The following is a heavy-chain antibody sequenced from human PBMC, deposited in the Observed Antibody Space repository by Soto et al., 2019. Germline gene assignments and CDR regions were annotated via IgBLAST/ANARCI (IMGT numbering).Heavy chain of an antibody. D-gene: IGHD3-10*01. CDR3: ARAYGSGSYYMFDY. V-gene: IGHV1-69*13. CDR1: GGTFSSYA. CDR2: IIPFFGTA. Sequence: GASVKVSCKASGGTFSSYAISWVRQAPGQGLEWMGGIIPFFGTANYAQKFQGRVTITADDSTSTAYMELSSLGSEDTAVYYCARAYGSGSYYMFDYWGQGTLVTVSS. J-gene: IGHJ4*02.